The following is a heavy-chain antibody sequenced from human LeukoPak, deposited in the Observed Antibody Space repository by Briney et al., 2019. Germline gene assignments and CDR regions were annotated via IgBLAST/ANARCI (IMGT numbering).Heavy chain of an antibody. Sequence: GGSLRLSCAASGFTFSSYWMSWVRQAPGKGPEWVANIKQDGSEKYYVDSVKGRFTISRDNAKNSLYLQMNSLRVEDTAVYYCARDWLIAAAGSDYWGQGTLVTVSS. CDR3: ARDWLIAAAGSDY. CDR1: GFTFSSYW. CDR2: IKQDGSEK. V-gene: IGHV3-7*03. D-gene: IGHD6-13*01. J-gene: IGHJ4*02.